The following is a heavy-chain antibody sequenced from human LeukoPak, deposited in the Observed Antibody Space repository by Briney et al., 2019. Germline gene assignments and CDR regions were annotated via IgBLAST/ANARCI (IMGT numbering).Heavy chain of an antibody. CDR2: ISAYNGNT. J-gene: IGHJ6*03. CDR3: AREKIVVVRFGVGDYYYMDV. Sequence: RASVKVSCKASGYTFTSYGISWVRQAPGQGLEWMGWISAYNGNTNYAQKLQGRVTMTTDTSTSTAYMELRSLRSDDTAVYYCAREKIVVVRFGVGDYYYMDVWGKGTTVTVSS. V-gene: IGHV1-18*01. D-gene: IGHD2-15*01. CDR1: GYTFTSYG.